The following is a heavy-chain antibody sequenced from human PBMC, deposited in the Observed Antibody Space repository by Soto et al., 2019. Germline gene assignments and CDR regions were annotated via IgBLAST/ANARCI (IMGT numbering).Heavy chain of an antibody. CDR2: INAGNGNT. D-gene: IGHD3-16*01. CDR1: GYTFTSYA. CDR3: ARVIGGLYYFDY. J-gene: IGHJ4*02. Sequence: QVQLVQSGAEVKKPGASVKVSCKAYGYTFTSYAMHWVRQAPGQRLEWMGWINAGNGNTKYSQKFQGRVTITRDTSASTAYMELSSLRSEDTAVYYCARVIGGLYYFDYWGQGTLVTVSS. V-gene: IGHV1-3*01.